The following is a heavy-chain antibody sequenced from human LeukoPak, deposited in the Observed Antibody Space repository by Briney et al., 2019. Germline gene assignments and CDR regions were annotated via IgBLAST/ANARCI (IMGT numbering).Heavy chain of an antibody. CDR1: GYTFTSYN. CDR3: ARVRDGYNVAYDI. J-gene: IGHJ3*02. D-gene: IGHD5-24*01. Sequence: ASVKVSCKASGYTFTSYNMHWVRQAPGQGLEWMGIIKPSGGSTTYAQKFQGRVTMTRDMSTSTLYMELSSLRSEDTAVYYCARVRDGYNVAYDIWGQGTMVTVSS. V-gene: IGHV1-46*01. CDR2: IKPSGGST.